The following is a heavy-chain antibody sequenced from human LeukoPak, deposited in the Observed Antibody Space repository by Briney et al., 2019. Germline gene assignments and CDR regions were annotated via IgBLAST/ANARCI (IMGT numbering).Heavy chain of an antibody. J-gene: IGHJ4*02. CDR1: GVSISSSNW. D-gene: IGHD3-22*01. V-gene: IGHV4-4*02. CDR3: ARDRRYTASWYQNYDSGGTYPTFDY. CDR2: IQHSGST. Sequence: SGTLSLTCGVSGVSISSSNWWTWVRQPPGKGLELIGEIQHSGSTNYNPSLKSRVTLSVDKSKNHFSLNLISVTAADTAVYYCARDRRYTASWYQNYDSGGTYPTFDYWGQGTLVTVSS.